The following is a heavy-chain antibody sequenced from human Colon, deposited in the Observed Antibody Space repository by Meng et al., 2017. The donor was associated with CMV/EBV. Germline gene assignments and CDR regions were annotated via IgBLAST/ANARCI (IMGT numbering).Heavy chain of an antibody. D-gene: IGHD3-16*01. V-gene: IGHV3-23*01. Sequence: GESLKISCAASGITLSNYAMSWVRQAPGKGLEWVSRISGSGYSADYADSVKGRFTISRDNSKNTLFLQMNSLRVKDTAVYYCAKGLSASQYYFDSWGQGTLVTVSS. CDR2: ISGSGYSA. CDR3: AKGLSASQYYFDS. CDR1: GITLSNYA. J-gene: IGHJ4*02.